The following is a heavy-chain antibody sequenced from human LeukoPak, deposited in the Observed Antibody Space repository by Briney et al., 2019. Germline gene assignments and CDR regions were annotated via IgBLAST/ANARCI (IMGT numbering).Heavy chain of an antibody. CDR1: GFTFSDYA. D-gene: IGHD2-15*01. CDR2: IGATGYST. J-gene: IGHJ3*02. Sequence: GGSLRLSCAASGFTFSDYAMTWVRQAPGKGLEWVSAIGATGYSTYYADSVKGRFTNSRDNSKNTLYLQVNVLRADDTAVYFCAKLTGGPNAQDGFDTWGQGTMVTVSS. V-gene: IGHV3-23*01. CDR3: AKLTGGPNAQDGFDT.